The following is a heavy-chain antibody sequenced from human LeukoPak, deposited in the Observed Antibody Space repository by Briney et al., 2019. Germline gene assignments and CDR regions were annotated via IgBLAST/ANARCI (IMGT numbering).Heavy chain of an antibody. V-gene: IGHV1-2*02. J-gene: IGHJ4*02. CDR1: GYTFSGHY. Sequence: GASVTVSCKASGYTFSGHYIHWIRQAPGQGLEWMGWINAESGETKYAQKFQGRVTMTRDTSISTAYMELRGLRFDDTATYYCARDWELRWSQGGLDYWGQGTLLAVSS. CDR2: INAESGET. D-gene: IGHD3-10*01. CDR3: ARDWELRWSQGGLDY.